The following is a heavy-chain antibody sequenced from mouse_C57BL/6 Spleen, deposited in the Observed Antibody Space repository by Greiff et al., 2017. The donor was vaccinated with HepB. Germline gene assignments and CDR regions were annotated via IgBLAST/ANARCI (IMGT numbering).Heavy chain of an antibody. Sequence: VQLQQSGAELVRPGASVTLSCKASGYTFTDYEMHWVKQTPVHGLEWIGAIDPETGGTAYNQKFKGKAILTADKSSSTAYMELRSLTSEYSAVYYCTRERNDGSYPLDYWGQGTTLTVSS. J-gene: IGHJ2*01. D-gene: IGHD2-3*01. V-gene: IGHV1-15*01. CDR1: GYTFTDYE. CDR2: IDPETGGT. CDR3: TRERNDGSYPLDY.